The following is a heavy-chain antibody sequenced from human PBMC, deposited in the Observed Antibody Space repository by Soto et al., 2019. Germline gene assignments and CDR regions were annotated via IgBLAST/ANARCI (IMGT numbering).Heavy chain of an antibody. D-gene: IGHD3-22*01. Sequence: EVQLLESGEGLVQPGGSLRLSCAASGFTFSSYAMSWVRQAPGKGLEWVSAISGSGGSTYYADSVKGRFTISRDNSKNTLYLQMNSLRAEDTAVYYCAKDLYDSSGYFNFDYWGQGTLVTVSS. CDR1: GFTFSSYA. V-gene: IGHV3-23*01. J-gene: IGHJ4*02. CDR2: ISGSGGST. CDR3: AKDLYDSSGYFNFDY.